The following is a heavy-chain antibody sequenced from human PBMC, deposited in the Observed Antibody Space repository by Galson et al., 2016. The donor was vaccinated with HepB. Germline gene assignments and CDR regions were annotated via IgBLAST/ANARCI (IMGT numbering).Heavy chain of an antibody. V-gene: IGHV4-31*03. CDR2: IYSNGST. CDR3: TRQFDYDFWGGYSGNFDY. D-gene: IGHD3-3*01. CDR1: GGSISSVGYF. J-gene: IGHJ4*02. Sequence: TLSLTCTVSGGSISSVGYFWSWVRQRPGKGLEWIGYIYSNGSTYFSPSLRSRVAITKDTSKNQFSLSLTSVTAADTAVYYCTRQFDYDFWGGYSGNFDYWGQGTLVTVSS.